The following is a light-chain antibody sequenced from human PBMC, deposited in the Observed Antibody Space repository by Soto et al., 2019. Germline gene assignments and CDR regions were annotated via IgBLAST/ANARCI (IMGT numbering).Light chain of an antibody. J-gene: IGKJ2*01. CDR1: QNINTW. V-gene: IGKV1-5*03. Sequence: DIPMTQSPSTLSASVGDRVTITCRASQNINTWLAWYQQKPGKAPELLIYKASSLESGVPSRFSGSGSGTEFTLTISSLQPDDFATYYCQQYNHWYTFGQGTKLEIK. CDR3: QQYNHWYT. CDR2: KAS.